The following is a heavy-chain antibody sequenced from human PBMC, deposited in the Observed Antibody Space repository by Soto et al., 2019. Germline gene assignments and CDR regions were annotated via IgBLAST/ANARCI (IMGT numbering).Heavy chain of an antibody. CDR1: GFTFSSYG. CDR3: ANCVTRDRYSGGSCYLAY. Sequence: GGSLRLSCAASGFTFSSYGMHWFRQAPGKGLEWVAVISYDGSNKYYADSVKGRFTISRDNSKNTLYLQMNSLRAEDTAVYYCANCVTRDRYSGGSCYLAYWGQGTLVTVSS. D-gene: IGHD2-15*01. CDR2: ISYDGSNK. J-gene: IGHJ4*02. V-gene: IGHV3-30*18.